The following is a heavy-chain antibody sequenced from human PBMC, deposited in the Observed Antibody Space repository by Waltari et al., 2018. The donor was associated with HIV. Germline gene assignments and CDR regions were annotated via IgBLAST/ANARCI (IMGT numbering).Heavy chain of an antibody. J-gene: IGHJ4*02. Sequence: QVQLQESGPGLVKPSETLSLTCTVSGGSISSYYWSWIRQPPGKGLEWIGYIYYSGSTNYNPSLKSRVTISVDTSKNQFSLKLSSVTAADTAVYYCARRRVTGYSGSDYYFDYWGQGTLVTVSS. D-gene: IGHD1-26*01. V-gene: IGHV4-59*08. CDR2: IYYSGST. CDR3: ARRRVTGYSGSDYYFDY. CDR1: GGSISSYY.